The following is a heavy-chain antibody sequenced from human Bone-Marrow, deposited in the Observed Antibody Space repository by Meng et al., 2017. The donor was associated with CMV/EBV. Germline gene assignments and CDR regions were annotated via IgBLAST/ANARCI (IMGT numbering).Heavy chain of an antibody. CDR3: ARGFRRSLTDDSFDI. J-gene: IGHJ3*02. CDR1: GGSISSYY. CDR2: IYYSGST. V-gene: IGHV4-59*01. D-gene: IGHD1-14*01. Sequence: SETLSLTCTVSGGSISSYYWSWIRQPPGKGLEWMGYIYYSGSTDYNPSLITRLTISVDTSKNQFSLKLSSVTAADTAVYYCARGFRRSLTDDSFDIWGQGTMVTVPS.